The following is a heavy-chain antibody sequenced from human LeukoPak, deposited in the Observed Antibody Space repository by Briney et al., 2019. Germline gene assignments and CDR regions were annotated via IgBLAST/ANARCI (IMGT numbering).Heavy chain of an antibody. J-gene: IGHJ4*02. Sequence: SETLSLTCTVSGGSISSYYWTWIRQPPGKGLEWIGYIYYSGSTNYNPSLKSRVTISVDTSKNQFSLKLSSVTAADTAVYYCARRSGYDSVDYWGQGTLVTVSS. V-gene: IGHV4-59*08. CDR2: IYYSGST. D-gene: IGHD5-12*01. CDR3: ARRSGYDSVDY. CDR1: GGSISSYY.